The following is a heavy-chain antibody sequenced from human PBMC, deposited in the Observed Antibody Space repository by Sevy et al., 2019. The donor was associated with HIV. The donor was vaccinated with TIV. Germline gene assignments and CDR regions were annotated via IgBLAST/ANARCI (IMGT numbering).Heavy chain of an antibody. V-gene: IGHV3-33*01. CDR1: GFTFSSFG. CDR2: IWFDGSNT. J-gene: IGHJ4*01. D-gene: IGHD4-17*01. CDR3: ARDLEFYDHGDYGHAFMPDF. Sequence: GGSLRLSCAASGFTFSSFGMHWVRQAPGKGLEWLAVIWFDGSNTYYADSVRGRFTISRDIAKNTLHLQMNSLRAEDTAVYYCARDLEFYDHGDYGHAFMPDFWGHGTLVTVSS.